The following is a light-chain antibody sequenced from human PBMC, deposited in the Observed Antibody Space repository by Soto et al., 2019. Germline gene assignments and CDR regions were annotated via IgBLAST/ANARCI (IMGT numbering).Light chain of an antibody. CDR3: QSYDSSLSGVV. Sequence: QLVLTQPPSVSGAPGQRVTISCTGSSSNIGAGYDVHWYQQLPGTAPKLLIYGNSNRPSGVPDRFSGSKSGTSASLAITGRRAEDEADYYCQSYDSSLSGVVFGGGTKGTVL. V-gene: IGLV1-40*01. CDR2: GNS. J-gene: IGLJ2*01. CDR1: SSNIGAGYD.